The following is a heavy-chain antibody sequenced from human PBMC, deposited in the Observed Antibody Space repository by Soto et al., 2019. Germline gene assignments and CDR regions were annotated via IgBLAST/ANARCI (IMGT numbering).Heavy chain of an antibody. Sequence: KTSETLSLTCTVSGGSISSGGYYWSWIRQHPGKGLEWIGYIYYSGSTYYNPSLKSRVTISVDTSKNQFSLKLSSVTAADTAVYYCARVLWYLAPFDYWGQGTLVTVSS. J-gene: IGHJ4*02. CDR2: IYYSGST. CDR3: ARVLWYLAPFDY. V-gene: IGHV4-31*03. D-gene: IGHD2-15*01. CDR1: GGSISSGGYY.